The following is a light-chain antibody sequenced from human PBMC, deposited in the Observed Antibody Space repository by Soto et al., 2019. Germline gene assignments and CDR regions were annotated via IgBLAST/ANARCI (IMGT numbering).Light chain of an antibody. CDR3: QQYGRSPMYI. CDR2: GAS. Sequence: EIVLTQSPGTLPLSPGERATLSCRASQTVSATYLAWYQQKPGQAPRRLIYGASSRATGIPDRFRGSESGTDFTLTISRLEPVDFAVYYCQQYGRSPMYIFGPGTKLEIK. V-gene: IGKV3-20*01. J-gene: IGKJ2*01. CDR1: QTVSATY.